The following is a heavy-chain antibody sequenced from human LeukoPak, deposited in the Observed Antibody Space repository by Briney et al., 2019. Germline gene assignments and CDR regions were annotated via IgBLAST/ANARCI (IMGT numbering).Heavy chain of an antibody. V-gene: IGHV3-48*01. CDR1: GFTFSSYA. CDR3: ARDGESSSWYLYAGAAQSYYYMDV. D-gene: IGHD6-13*01. CDR2: ISSSSSTI. J-gene: IGHJ6*03. Sequence: QPGGSLRLSCAASGFTFSSYAMSWVRQAPGKGLEWVSYISSSSSTIYYADSVKGRFTISRDNAKNSLYLQMNSLRAEDTAVYYCARDGESSSWYLYAGAAQSYYYMDVWGKGTTVTVSS.